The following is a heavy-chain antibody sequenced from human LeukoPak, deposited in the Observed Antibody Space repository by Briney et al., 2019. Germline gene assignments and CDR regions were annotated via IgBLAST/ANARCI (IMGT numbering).Heavy chain of an antibody. V-gene: IGHV3-7*04. CDR3: ARGGGTYDY. CDR1: GFMFSNSW. Sequence: VGSLRLSCAASGFMFSNSWMSWVRQAPGKGLEWVANIKQDGSEKYYVDSVKGRFTISRDNAKNSVYLQMNSLRGEDSAVYYCARGGGTYDYWGQGTPVTVSS. CDR2: IKQDGSEK. D-gene: IGHD1-26*01. J-gene: IGHJ4*02.